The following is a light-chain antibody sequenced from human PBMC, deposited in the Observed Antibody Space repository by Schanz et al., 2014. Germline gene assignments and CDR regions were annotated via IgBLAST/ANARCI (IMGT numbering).Light chain of an antibody. CDR2: WAS. J-gene: IGKJ1*01. CDR1: QSVLYSSDNKNY. Sequence: DIVMTQSPDSLAVSLGERATINCKSSQSVLYSSDNKNYLAWYQQKPGQPPKLLIYWASTRESGVPDRFSGSGSGTDFTLTISSLQAEDIATYYCQQSNTIPWTFGQGTKVEIK. CDR3: QQSNTIPWT. V-gene: IGKV4-1*01.